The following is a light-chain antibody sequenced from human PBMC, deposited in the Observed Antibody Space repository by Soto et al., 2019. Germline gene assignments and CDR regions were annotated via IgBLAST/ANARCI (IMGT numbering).Light chain of an antibody. Sequence: QSVLTQPPSASGTPGQRVTISCSGSSFNIGSNSVNWYQQLPGTAPKLLIYTNDQRPSGGPDRFSGSKSGTSASLAIRGLRSEDEADYYCASWGDGLSGYVFGTGTKLTVL. CDR2: TND. J-gene: IGLJ1*01. CDR1: SFNIGSNS. V-gene: IGLV1-47*02. CDR3: ASWGDGLSGYV.